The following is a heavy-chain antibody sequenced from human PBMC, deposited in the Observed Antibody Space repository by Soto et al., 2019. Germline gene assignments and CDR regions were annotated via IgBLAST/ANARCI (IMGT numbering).Heavy chain of an antibody. CDR2: ISGFNGNT. D-gene: IGHD6-25*01. CDR1: GYTFSTYY. V-gene: IGHV1-18*01. CDR3: ARDDAISGRARAFDG. Sequence: QVRLVQSGTVVTEPGASVKVSCKASGYTFSTYYIIWVRQAPGQGLQWLGWISGFNGNTFSTQEVQDRVVITMDTSTTTCYMELTSLRAADTAVYYCARDDAISGRARAFDGWGQGTLVIVSS. J-gene: IGHJ3*01.